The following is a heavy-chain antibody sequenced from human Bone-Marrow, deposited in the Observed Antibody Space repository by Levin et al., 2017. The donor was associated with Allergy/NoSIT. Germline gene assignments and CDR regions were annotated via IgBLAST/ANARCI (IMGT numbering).Heavy chain of an antibody. V-gene: IGHV1-18*01. J-gene: IGHJ4*02. CDR1: GYTFTSFG. D-gene: IGHD3/OR15-3a*01. CDR2: VSAYNGKT. CDR3: VRDLGDDATMIFFDF. Sequence: GGSLRLSCKASGYTFTSFGISWVRQAPGQGPEWVGWVSAYNGKTNYAQKFQGRVTLTQDISTTTAYMEVRSLRSDDTAVYYGVRDLGDDATMIFFDFWGQGTLVTVSA.